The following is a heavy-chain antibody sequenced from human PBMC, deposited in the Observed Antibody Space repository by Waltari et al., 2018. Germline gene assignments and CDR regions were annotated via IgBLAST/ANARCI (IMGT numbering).Heavy chain of an antibody. J-gene: IGHJ4*02. Sequence: QITLEESGPTRVKPTQTLTLTCPFSGFALPTRPAGVGWIRPPPGKALEWLAVIYWDDDKRYNPALKTRLTITKDTSKNQVVLTMTNMDPVDTATYYCAHRLGGSGWDGGYPDYWGQGTLVTVSS. CDR1: GFALPTRPAG. D-gene: IGHD6-25*01. CDR2: IYWDDDK. V-gene: IGHV2-5*02. CDR3: AHRLGGSGWDGGYPDY.